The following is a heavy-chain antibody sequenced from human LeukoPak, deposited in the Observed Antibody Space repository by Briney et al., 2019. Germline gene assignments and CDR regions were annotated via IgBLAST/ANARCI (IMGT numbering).Heavy chain of an antibody. V-gene: IGHV3-30*03. Sequence: GRSLRLSCAASGFTFSSYGMHWVRQAPGKGLEWVAVISYDGSNKYYADSVKGRFTISRDNSKNTLYLQMNSLRAEDTAVYYCARVEGGYSYGTVDYWGQGTLVTVSS. CDR2: ISYDGSNK. D-gene: IGHD5-18*01. CDR1: GFTFSSYG. CDR3: ARVEGGYSYGTVDY. J-gene: IGHJ4*02.